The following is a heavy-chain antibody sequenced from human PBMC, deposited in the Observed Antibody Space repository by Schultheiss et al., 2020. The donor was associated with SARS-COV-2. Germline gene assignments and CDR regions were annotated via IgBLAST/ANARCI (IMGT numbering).Heavy chain of an antibody. Sequence: ASVKVSCKASGYTFTGYYMHWVRQAPGQGLEWMGWINPNSGGTNYAQKFQGWVTMTRDTSISTAYMELSRLRSDDTAIYYCARDRAPSSGWLGNWFDPWGQGTLVTVSS. CDR2: INPNSGGT. CDR3: ARDRAPSSGWLGNWFDP. CDR1: GYTFTGYY. V-gene: IGHV1-2*04. J-gene: IGHJ5*02. D-gene: IGHD6-19*01.